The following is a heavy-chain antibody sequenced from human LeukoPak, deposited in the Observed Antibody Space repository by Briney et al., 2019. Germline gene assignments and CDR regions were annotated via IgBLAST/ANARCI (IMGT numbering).Heavy chain of an antibody. J-gene: IGHJ4*02. V-gene: IGHV4-39*07. D-gene: IGHD4/OR15-4a*01. CDR1: GGSISSGGHF. CDR2: IYYSGHS. Sequence: SETLSLTCTVSGGSISSGGHFWNWIRQPPGKGLEWIGNIYYSGHSYYNPSLKSRVTMSVDTSRNQFSLKLNSVTAADTAVFYCARYGGQFDYWGQGTLVTVSS. CDR3: ARYGGQFDY.